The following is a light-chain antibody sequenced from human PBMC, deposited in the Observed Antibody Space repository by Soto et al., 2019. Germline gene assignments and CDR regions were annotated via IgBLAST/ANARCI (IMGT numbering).Light chain of an antibody. CDR1: QSISSY. Sequence: DIQMSQSPSSLSASVGDRVTINCRASQSISSYLNWYQQKPGKAPKLLIYAASSLQSGVPSRFSGSGSGTDFTLTISSLQPEDFATYYCQQTYNTPFTFGPGTKVDI. V-gene: IGKV1-39*01. CDR2: AAS. CDR3: QQTYNTPFT. J-gene: IGKJ3*01.